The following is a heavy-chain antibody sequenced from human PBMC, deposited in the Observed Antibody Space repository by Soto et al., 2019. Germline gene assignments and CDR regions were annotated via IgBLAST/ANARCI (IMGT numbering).Heavy chain of an antibody. CDR2: VSSTGST. J-gene: IGHJ4*02. Sequence: SETLSLTCTVSGASITQYYWNWIRQSPGKGLEWIVSVSSTGSTVYNPSLTSRVTVSLDTSKNQFSLTLNSVTAADTAVYYCARGGIAAAGTHFDYWGQGTLVTVSS. D-gene: IGHD6-13*01. V-gene: IGHV4-4*08. CDR3: ARGGIAAAGTHFDY. CDR1: GASITQYY.